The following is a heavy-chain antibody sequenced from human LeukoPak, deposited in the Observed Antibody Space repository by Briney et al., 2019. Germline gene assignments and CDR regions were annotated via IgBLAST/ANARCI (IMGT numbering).Heavy chain of an antibody. CDR3: ARGPIYDSSGKGKGAFDY. V-gene: IGHV4-4*07. D-gene: IGHD3-22*01. CDR1: GGSISSYY. J-gene: IGHJ4*02. Sequence: SETLSLTCTVSGGSISSYYWSWIRQPAGKGLEWIGRIYTSGSTNYNPSLKSRVTISVDTSKNQFSLKLSSVTAADTAVYYCARGPIYDSSGKGKGAFDYWGQGTLVTVSS. CDR2: IYTSGST.